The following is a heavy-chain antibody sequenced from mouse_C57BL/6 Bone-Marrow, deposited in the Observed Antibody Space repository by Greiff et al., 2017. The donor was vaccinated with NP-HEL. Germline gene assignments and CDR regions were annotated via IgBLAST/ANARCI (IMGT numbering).Heavy chain of an antibody. Sequence: QVQLQQPGAELVKPGASVKLSCKASGYTFTSYWMHWVKQRPGQGLEWIGMIHPNSGSTNYNEKFKSKATLTVDKSSSTAYMQLSSLTSEDSAVYYCARWGFTTVVAPDYWGQGTTLTVSS. CDR2: IHPNSGST. V-gene: IGHV1-64*01. D-gene: IGHD1-1*01. CDR3: ARWGFTTVVAPDY. CDR1: GYTFTSYW. J-gene: IGHJ2*01.